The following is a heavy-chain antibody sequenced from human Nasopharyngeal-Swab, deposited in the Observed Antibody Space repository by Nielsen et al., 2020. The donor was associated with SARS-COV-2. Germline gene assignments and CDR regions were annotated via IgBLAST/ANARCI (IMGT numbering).Heavy chain of an antibody. V-gene: IGHV3-53*01. CDR2: IYSGGST. CDR1: GFTVSSNY. J-gene: IGHJ6*02. D-gene: IGHD3-10*01. CDR3: ARDRGGVYYYYGMDV. Sequence: GESLKISCAASGFTVSSNYMSWVRQAPGKGLEWVSVIYSGGSTYYADSAKGRFTISRDNSKNKLYLQMNSLRAEDTAVYYCARDRGGVYYYYGMDVWGQGTTVTVSS.